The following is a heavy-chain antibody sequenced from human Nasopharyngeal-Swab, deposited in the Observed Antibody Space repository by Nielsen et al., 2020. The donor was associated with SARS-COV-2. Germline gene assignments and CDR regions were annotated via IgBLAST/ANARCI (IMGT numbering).Heavy chain of an antibody. CDR1: GFTFSSYG. J-gene: IGHJ6*03. V-gene: IGHV3-33*01. CDR3: AREVEILNSSSWYIPYYYYYYMDV. Sequence: GESLKISCAASGFTFSSYGMHWVRQAPGKGLEWVAVIWYDGSNKYYADSVKGRFTISRDNSKNTLYLQMNSLRAEDTAVYYCAREVEILNSSSWYIPYYYYYYMDVWGKGTTVTVSS. CDR2: IWYDGSNK. D-gene: IGHD6-13*01.